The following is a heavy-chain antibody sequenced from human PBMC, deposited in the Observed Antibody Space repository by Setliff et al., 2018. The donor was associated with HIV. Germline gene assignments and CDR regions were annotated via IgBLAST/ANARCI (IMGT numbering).Heavy chain of an antibody. CDR2: IHHTGST. CDR3: AGGRYDYGDYPPWNY. Sequence: SSETLSLTCTVSDDSVSTFYWNWIRQPPGKGLEWIGFIHHTGSTVSNPSLKSRVTILMDLSRNQLSLHLASVTTADTAVYYCAGGRYDYGDYPPWNYWGQGTLVTVSS. V-gene: IGHV4-59*02. J-gene: IGHJ4*02. D-gene: IGHD4-17*01. CDR1: DDSVSTFY.